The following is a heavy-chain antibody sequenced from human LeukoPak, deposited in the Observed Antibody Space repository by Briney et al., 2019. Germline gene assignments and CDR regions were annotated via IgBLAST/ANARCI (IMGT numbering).Heavy chain of an antibody. CDR1: GFTFSSYG. D-gene: IGHD3-10*01. CDR3: AKGEKYYGSGSFVH. J-gene: IGHJ4*02. CDR2: ISYDGSNK. Sequence: GGSLRLSCAASGFTFSSYGMHWVRQAPGKGLEWVAVISYDGSNKYYADSVKGRFTISRDNSKNTLYLQMNSLRAEDTAVYYCAKGEKYYGSGSFVHWGQGNLVTVPS. V-gene: IGHV3-30*18.